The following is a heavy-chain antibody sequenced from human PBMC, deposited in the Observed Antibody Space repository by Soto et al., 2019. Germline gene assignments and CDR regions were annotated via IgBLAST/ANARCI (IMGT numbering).Heavy chain of an antibody. J-gene: IGHJ4*02. CDR3: ARVGGFGATTIDY. Sequence: SETLSLTCTVSGGSINSGDYYGSWIRQPPGKGLEWIGYIYYSGSTYYNPSLKSRVTISVDTSKNQFSLKLSSVTAADTAVYYCARVGGFGATTIDYWGQGTLVTVSS. CDR1: GGSINSGDYY. V-gene: IGHV4-30-4*01. CDR2: IYYSGST. D-gene: IGHD3-10*01.